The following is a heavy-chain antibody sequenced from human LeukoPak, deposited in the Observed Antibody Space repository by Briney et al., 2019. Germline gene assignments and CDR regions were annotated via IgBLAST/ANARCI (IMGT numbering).Heavy chain of an antibody. J-gene: IGHJ4*02. CDR2: IYYSGST. D-gene: IGHD3-22*01. Sequence: SETLSLTCSVPGGSISSYYCSWIRQPPGKGLEWIGYIYYSGSTNYNPSLRSRVTISVDTSKNQFSLKLSSVTAADTAVYYCARHSTYYYDSSGYFDYWGQGTLVTVSS. V-gene: IGHV4-59*08. CDR3: ARHSTYYYDSSGYFDY. CDR1: GGSISSYY.